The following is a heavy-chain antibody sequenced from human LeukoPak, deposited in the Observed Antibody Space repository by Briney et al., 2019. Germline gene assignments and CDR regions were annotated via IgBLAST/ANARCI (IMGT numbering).Heavy chain of an antibody. Sequence: SETLSLTCTVSGGSISSSTDNWGWIRQPPGKGLEWIGSLHYSGSTYYNPSLKSRVTISVDMSSHQFSLRLSSVTAADTAVYYCARLLSGYWGQGTLVTVSS. V-gene: IGHV4-39*01. CDR3: ARLLSGY. J-gene: IGHJ4*02. CDR2: LHYSGST. CDR1: GGSISSSTDN. D-gene: IGHD1-26*01.